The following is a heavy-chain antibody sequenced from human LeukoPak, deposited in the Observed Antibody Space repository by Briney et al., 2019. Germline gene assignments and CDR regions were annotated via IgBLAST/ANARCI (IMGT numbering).Heavy chain of an antibody. CDR3: ARDLLWGSGRDLGAFDI. V-gene: IGHV3-20*04. CDR2: INWNGGST. J-gene: IGHJ3*02. D-gene: IGHD3-10*01. Sequence: GGSLRLSCAASGFTFDDYGMSWVRPAPGKGLEWGSGINWNGGSTGYADSVKGRFTISRDNAKNSLYLQMNSLRAEDTALYYCARDLLWGSGRDLGAFDIWGQGTMVTVSS. CDR1: GFTFDDYG.